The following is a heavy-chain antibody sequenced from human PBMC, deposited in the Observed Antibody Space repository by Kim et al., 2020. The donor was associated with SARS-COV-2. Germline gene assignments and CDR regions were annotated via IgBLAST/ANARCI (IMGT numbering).Heavy chain of an antibody. CDR2: IKSKADGGTT. J-gene: IGHJ3*02. V-gene: IGHV3-15*01. D-gene: IGHD6-19*01. Sequence: GGSLRLSCAGSRFTFSNAWMSWVRQAPGKGLEWVGHIKSKADGGTTDYAAPVKGRFTISRDDSKSTLYLQMSSLQTGDTAVYYCTTFPVRGLSAFDIWGQGTMVTVSS. CDR1: RFTFSNAW. CDR3: TTFPVRGLSAFDI.